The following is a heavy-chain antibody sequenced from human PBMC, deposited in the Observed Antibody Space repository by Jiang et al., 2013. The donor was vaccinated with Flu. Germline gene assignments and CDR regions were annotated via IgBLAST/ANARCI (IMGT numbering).Heavy chain of an antibody. CDR2: IYHSGST. V-gene: IGHV4-61*08. J-gene: IGHJ4*02. CDR3: ARDRGSGYEFDY. CDR1: GGSVSNGGYY. Sequence: SGSGLVKPSETLSLTCTVSGGSVSNGGYYWTWIRQPPGKGLEWIGYIYHSGSTNYNPSLKSRATISVDTSKNQFSLELISVTAADTAVYYCARDRGSGYEFDYWGPGNPGHRLL. D-gene: IGHD5-12*01.